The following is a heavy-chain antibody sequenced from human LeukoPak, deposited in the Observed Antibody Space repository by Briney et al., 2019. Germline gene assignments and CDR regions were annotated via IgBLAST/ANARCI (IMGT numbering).Heavy chain of an antibody. D-gene: IGHD4-11*01. CDR3: ARDRVRGNSNPFFDY. CDR1: GGSVSSGTYY. J-gene: IGHJ4*02. CDR2: ICYSGST. V-gene: IGHV4-61*01. Sequence: PSETLSLTCTVSGGSVSSGTYYWSWIRQPPGNGLEWIGYICYSGSTNYNPSLKSRVTISVDTSKNQFSLKLSSVTAADTAVYYCARDRVRGNSNPFFDYWGQGTLVTVSS.